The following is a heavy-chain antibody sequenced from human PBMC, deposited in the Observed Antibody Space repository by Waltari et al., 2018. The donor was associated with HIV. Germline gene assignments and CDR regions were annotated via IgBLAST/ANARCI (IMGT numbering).Heavy chain of an antibody. Sequence: QVQLQESGPGLVKPSETQSLTHTVPGASISSYTWRWIRQPTGTGLEWIGYIYYSGSTNYNPSLKSRVTISVDTSKNQFSLKLSSVTAADTAVYYCARAVAYDFWSDPRGWFDPWGQGTLVTVSS. D-gene: IGHD3-3*01. CDR3: ARAVAYDFWSDPRGWFDP. CDR1: GASISSYT. CDR2: IYYSGST. V-gene: IGHV4-59*01. J-gene: IGHJ5*02.